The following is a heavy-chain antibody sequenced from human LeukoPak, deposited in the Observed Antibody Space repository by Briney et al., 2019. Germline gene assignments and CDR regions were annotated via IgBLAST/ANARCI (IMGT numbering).Heavy chain of an antibody. CDR1: GYTFTSYD. J-gene: IGHJ6*03. CDR2: MNPNSGNT. CDR3: ARGLGYCSSTSCYPNSYYYMDV. Sequence: ASVKVSCKASGYTFTSYDINWVRQATGQGLEWMGWMNPNSGNTGYAQKFQGRVTMTRNTSISTAYMELSSLRSEDTAVYYCARGLGYCSSTSCYPNSYYYMDVWGKGTTVTVSS. D-gene: IGHD2-2*01. V-gene: IGHV1-8*01.